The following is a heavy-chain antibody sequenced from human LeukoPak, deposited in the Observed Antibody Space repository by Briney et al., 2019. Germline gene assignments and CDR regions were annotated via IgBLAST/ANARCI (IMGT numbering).Heavy chain of an antibody. Sequence: SETLSLTCTVSGGSVSSYYWSWIRQPPGKGLEWIGYIYYSGSTNYNPSLKSRVTISVDTSKNQFSLKLSSVTAADTAVYYCARHGHSSSWYDYWGQGTLVTVSS. J-gene: IGHJ4*02. CDR2: IYYSGST. V-gene: IGHV4-59*08. CDR1: GGSVSSYY. CDR3: ARHGHSSSWYDY. D-gene: IGHD6-13*01.